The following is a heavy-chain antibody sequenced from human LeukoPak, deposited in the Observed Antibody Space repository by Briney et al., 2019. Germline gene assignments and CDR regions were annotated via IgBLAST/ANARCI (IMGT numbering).Heavy chain of an antibody. J-gene: IGHJ5*02. CDR3: ARDFGSSGYPYPSDWFDP. Sequence: GGSLRLSCAASGFTFSSYWMSWVRQAPVKGLEWVANIKQDGSEKYYVDSVKGRFTISRDNAKNSLYLQMNSLRAEDTAVYYCARDFGSSGYPYPSDWFDPWGQGTLVTVSS. CDR1: GFTFSSYW. CDR2: IKQDGSEK. D-gene: IGHD3-22*01. V-gene: IGHV3-7*01.